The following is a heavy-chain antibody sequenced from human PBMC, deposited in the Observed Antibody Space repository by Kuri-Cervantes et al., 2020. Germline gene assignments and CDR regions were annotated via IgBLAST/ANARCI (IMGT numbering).Heavy chain of an antibody. CDR1: GFTFSNFG. J-gene: IGHJ5*02. CDR3: ARQVSSWYWFDP. D-gene: IGHD6-13*01. V-gene: IGHV3-30*02. Sequence: GGSLRLSCSASGFTFSNFGMHWVRQAPGKGLQWVAFIRFDESSKDYADSVKGRFTISRDSSKNTLYLRMNSLRAEDTAVYYCARQVSSWYWFDPWGQGTLVTVSS. CDR2: IRFDESSK.